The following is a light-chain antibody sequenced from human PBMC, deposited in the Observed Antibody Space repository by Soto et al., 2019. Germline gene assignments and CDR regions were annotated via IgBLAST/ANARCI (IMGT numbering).Light chain of an antibody. J-gene: IGLJ2*01. Sequence: QYVLTQPPSVSGAPGQRVTISCSGTSSNIGAGYDVHWYQQLPGTAPKLLIYVNTNRPSGVPDRFSGSKSGTSASLAITGLQAEDEADYYCQSYDSSLSGHVVFGGGTKLTVL. CDR3: QSYDSSLSGHVV. CDR1: SSNIGAGYD. CDR2: VNT. V-gene: IGLV1-40*01.